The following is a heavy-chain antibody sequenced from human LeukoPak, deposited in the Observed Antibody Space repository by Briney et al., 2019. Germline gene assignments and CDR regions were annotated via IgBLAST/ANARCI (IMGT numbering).Heavy chain of an antibody. CDR1: GGTFSSYA. CDR3: ATHRAYYYDSSGRRNSVVSDYFDY. Sequence: ASVKVSCKASGGTFSSYAISWVRQAPGQGLEWMGGIIPIFGTANYAQKFQGRVTITADKSTSTAYMELSSLRSEDTAVYYCATHRAYYYDSSGRRNSVVSDYFDYWGQGTLVTVSS. V-gene: IGHV1-69*06. J-gene: IGHJ4*02. CDR2: IIPIFGTA. D-gene: IGHD3-22*01.